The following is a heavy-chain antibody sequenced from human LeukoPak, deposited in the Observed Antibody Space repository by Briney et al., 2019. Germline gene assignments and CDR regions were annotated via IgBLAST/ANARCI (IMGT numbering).Heavy chain of an antibody. J-gene: IGHJ3*02. CDR3: AKVSGITMVRGVIGAFDI. CDR1: GFTFDDYA. Sequence: PGGSLRLPCAASGFTFDDYAMHWVRQPPGKGLEWVSLISGDGGSTYYADSVKGRFTISRDNSKNSLYLQMNSLRTEDTALYYCAKVSGITMVRGVIGAFDIWGQGTMVTVSS. V-gene: IGHV3-43*02. D-gene: IGHD3-10*01. CDR2: ISGDGGST.